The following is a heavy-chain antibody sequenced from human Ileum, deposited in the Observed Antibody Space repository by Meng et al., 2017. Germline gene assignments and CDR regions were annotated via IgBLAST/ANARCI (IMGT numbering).Heavy chain of an antibody. J-gene: IGHJ4*02. V-gene: IGHV3-49*04. CDR2: IRNKTNGGTT. D-gene: IGHD6-19*01. CDR3: NRDSKQWLVSQ. Sequence: GESLKISCTTFGFNFGDYAMSWVRQAPGKGLDWVGFIRNKTNGGTTEYAASVKGRFTISRDDSKRIAYLQMNSMKTEDTAVYYCNRDSKQWLVSQWDQETLVTVS. CDR1: GFNFGDYA.